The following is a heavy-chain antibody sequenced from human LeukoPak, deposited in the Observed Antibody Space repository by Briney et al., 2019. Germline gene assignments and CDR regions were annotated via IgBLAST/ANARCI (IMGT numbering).Heavy chain of an antibody. J-gene: IGHJ6*03. D-gene: IGHD3-22*01. CDR2: ISWDGGST. CDR1: GFTFDDYA. Sequence: GGSLRLSCAASGFTFDDYAMHWVRQAPGKGLEWVSLISWDGGSTYYAGSVKGRFTISRDNSKNSLYLQMNSLRAEDTALYYCAKDGGSGYKPDYYYYYMDVWGKGTTVTVSS. V-gene: IGHV3-43D*04. CDR3: AKDGGSGYKPDYYYYYMDV.